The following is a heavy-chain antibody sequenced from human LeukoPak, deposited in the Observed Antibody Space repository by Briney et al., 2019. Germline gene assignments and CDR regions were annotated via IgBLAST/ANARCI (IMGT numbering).Heavy chain of an antibody. V-gene: IGHV3-30-3*01. Sequence: PGRSLRLSCAASGFTFSSYAMHWVRQAPGKGLEWVAVISYDGSNKYYADSVKGRFTISRDNSKNTLYLKMNSLRAEDTAVYYCVMSMGYLSSDFDYWGQGTLVTVSS. CDR1: GFTFSSYA. CDR3: VMSMGYLSSDFDY. D-gene: IGHD2-15*01. J-gene: IGHJ4*02. CDR2: ISYDGSNK.